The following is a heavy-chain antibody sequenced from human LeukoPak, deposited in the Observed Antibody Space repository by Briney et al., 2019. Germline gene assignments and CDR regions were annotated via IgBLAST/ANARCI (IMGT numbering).Heavy chain of an antibody. J-gene: IGHJ4*02. D-gene: IGHD3-3*01. V-gene: IGHV4-39*07. CDR3: ARGNYDFWSGYHPFDY. CDR2: INHSGST. Sequence: SETLSLTCTVSGGSISSGDYYWSWIRQPPGKGLEWIGEINHSGSTNYNPSLKSRVTISVDTSKNQFSLKLSSVTAADTAVYYCARGNYDFWSGYHPFDYWGQGTLVTVSS. CDR1: GGSISSGDYY.